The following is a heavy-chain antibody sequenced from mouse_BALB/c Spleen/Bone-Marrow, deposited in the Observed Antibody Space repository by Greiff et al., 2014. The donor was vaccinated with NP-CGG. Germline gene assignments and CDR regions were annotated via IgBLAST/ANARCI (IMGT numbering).Heavy chain of an antibody. D-gene: IGHD2-4*01. J-gene: IGHJ4*01. CDR2: INPYNGGT. Sequence: EVQVVESGPELVKPGASMKISCKASGYSFTGYTMNWVKQSHGKNLEWIGLINPYNGGTIYNQKFKGKATLTVDKSPSTAYMELLSLTSEDSAVYYCARRTMITAMDYWGQGTSVTVSS. V-gene: IGHV1-37*01. CDR1: GYSFTGYT. CDR3: ARRTMITAMDY.